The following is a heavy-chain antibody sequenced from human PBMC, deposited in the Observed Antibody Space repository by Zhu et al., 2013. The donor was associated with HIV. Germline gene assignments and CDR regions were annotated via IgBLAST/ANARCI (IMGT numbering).Heavy chain of an antibody. Sequence: QVQLVQSGAEVKKPGASVKVSCKASGYTFTGYYMYWVRQAPGQGLEWMGWIDPNSGGTNYAQKFQGGVTMTRDTSISTAYMELSRLRSDDTAVYYCARDPLQQWLAPIDYWGQGTLVTVSS. V-gene: IGHV1-2*02. CDR3: ARDPLQQWLAPIDY. CDR1: GYTFTGYY. J-gene: IGHJ4*02. CDR2: IDPNSGGT. D-gene: IGHD6-19*01.